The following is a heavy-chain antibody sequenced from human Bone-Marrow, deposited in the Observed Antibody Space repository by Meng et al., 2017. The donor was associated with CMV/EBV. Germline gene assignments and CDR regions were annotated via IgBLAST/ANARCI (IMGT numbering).Heavy chain of an antibody. CDR2: ISAYNGNT. CDR3: ARVATLPSLRFLEWLSLGGGFDP. V-gene: IGHV1-18*01. Sequence: ASVKVSCKASGYTFTSYGISWVRQAPGQGLEWMGWISAYNGNTNYAQKLQGRVTMTTDTSTSTAYMELRRLRSDYTAVYYWARVATLPSLRFLEWLSLGGGFDPWGQGTLVTVSS. J-gene: IGHJ5*02. D-gene: IGHD3-3*01. CDR1: GYTFTSYG.